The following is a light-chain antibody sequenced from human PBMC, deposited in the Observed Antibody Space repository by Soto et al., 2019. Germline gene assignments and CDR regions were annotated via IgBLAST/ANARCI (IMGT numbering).Light chain of an antibody. J-gene: IGLJ3*02. Sequence: QSVLTQPPSVSAAPGQKVTISCSGSSYNIGNNYVSWYQQLPGTAPKLLIYYNNKQPSGIPDRFSCSKSGTSATLGITGLQTGDEADYYCGTWDFSLSAGVFGGGTKLTVL. CDR1: SYNIGNNY. CDR3: GTWDFSLSAGV. CDR2: YNN. V-gene: IGLV1-51*01.